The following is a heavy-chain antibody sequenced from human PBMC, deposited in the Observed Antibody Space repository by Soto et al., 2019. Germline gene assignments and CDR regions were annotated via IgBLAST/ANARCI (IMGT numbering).Heavy chain of an antibody. D-gene: IGHD2-15*01. Sequence: EVQLVESGGGLVQPGGSLRLSCAASGFTFSSYWMHWVRQAPGKGLVWVSRINGDGSSTSYADSVKGRFTISRDNAKNTLYRQMNRLRAEDTAVYYCVRTSLVVAAATREDYWGQGTLVTVSS. CDR2: INGDGSST. CDR1: GFTFSSYW. CDR3: VRTSLVVAAATREDY. V-gene: IGHV3-74*01. J-gene: IGHJ4*02.